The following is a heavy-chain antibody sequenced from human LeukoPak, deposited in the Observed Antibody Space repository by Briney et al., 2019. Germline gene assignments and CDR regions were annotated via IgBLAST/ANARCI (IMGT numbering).Heavy chain of an antibody. CDR3: ARARRITIFGVVIPPPFDY. CDR1: GGSFSNYS. Sequence: SETLSLTCAVYGGSFSNYSWTWVRQPPGKGLEWIGQINHSGSTNYNPSLKSRVTISVDTSKNQFSLKLSSVTAADTAVYYCARARRITIFGVVIPPPFDYWGQGTLVTVSS. J-gene: IGHJ4*02. V-gene: IGHV4-34*01. CDR2: INHSGST. D-gene: IGHD3-3*01.